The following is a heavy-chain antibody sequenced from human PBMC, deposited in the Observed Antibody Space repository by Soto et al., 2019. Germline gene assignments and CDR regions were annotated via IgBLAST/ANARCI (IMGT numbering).Heavy chain of an antibody. Sequence: SGPTCEPTETLTLTCTVSGFSLSNARMGVSWIRQPPGKALEWLAHIFSNDEKSYSTSLKSRLTISKDTSKSQVVLTMTNMDPVDTATYYCARMASGYDYHFDYWGQGTLVTVSS. J-gene: IGHJ4*02. D-gene: IGHD5-12*01. V-gene: IGHV2-26*01. CDR2: IFSNDEK. CDR3: ARMASGYDYHFDY. CDR1: GFSLSNARMG.